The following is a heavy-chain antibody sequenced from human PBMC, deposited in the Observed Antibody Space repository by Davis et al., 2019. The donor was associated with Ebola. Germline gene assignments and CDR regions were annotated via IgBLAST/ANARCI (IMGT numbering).Heavy chain of an antibody. CDR3: ARGNVDLGLYYYYYYGMDV. Sequence: ASVKVSCKASGYTFNSYYIHWVRQAPGQGLEWMGIINPSGGSTTYAQKFQGRVTMTRDTSTSTVYMELSSLRSEDTAVYYCARGNVDLGLYYYYYYGMDVWGQGTTVTVSS. V-gene: IGHV1-46*02. D-gene: IGHD3/OR15-3a*01. J-gene: IGHJ6*02. CDR1: GYTFNSYY. CDR2: INPSGGST.